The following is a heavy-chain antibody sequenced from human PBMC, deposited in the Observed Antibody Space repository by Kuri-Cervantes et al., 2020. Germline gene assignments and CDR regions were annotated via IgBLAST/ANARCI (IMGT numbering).Heavy chain of an antibody. D-gene: IGHD6-13*01. CDR2: INHSGST. CDR3: ARSSSSWYYFDY. CDR1: GGSFSGYY. Sequence: SQTLSLTCAVYGGSFSGYYWSWIRQPPGKGLEWIGEINHSGSTNQNPSLKSRVTISGDTSKNQFSLKLSSVTAADTAVYYCARSSSSWYYFDYWGQGTLVTVSS. J-gene: IGHJ4*02. V-gene: IGHV4-34*01.